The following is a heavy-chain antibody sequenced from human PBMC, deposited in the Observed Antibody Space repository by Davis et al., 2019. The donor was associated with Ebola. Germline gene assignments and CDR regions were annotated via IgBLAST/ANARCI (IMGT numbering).Heavy chain of an antibody. J-gene: IGHJ6*02. D-gene: IGHD3-10*01. CDR1: GFSVTRSY. CDR3: AREGLLWFGELLYSYYYGMDV. Sequence: GGSLRLSCAASGFSVTRSYMSWVRQAPGKSLEWVSVIYSGDVTYYGDSVKGRFTISRDSSNIYLQMNSLRVEDTAVYYCAREGLLWFGELLYSYYYGMDVWGQGTTVTVSS. V-gene: IGHV3-53*01. CDR2: IYSGDVT.